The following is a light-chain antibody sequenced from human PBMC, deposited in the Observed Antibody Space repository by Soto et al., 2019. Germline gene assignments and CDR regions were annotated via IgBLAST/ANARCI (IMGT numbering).Light chain of an antibody. CDR3: SSYTSSSTVV. Sequence: QSALTQPPSVSGSPGQSGTISCTGTSSDVGSYNRVSWYQQPPGTAPKLMIYEVSNGPSGVPDRFSGSKSGNTASQTISGLQAEDEAEYYCSSYTSSSTVVFGGGTKLTVL. J-gene: IGLJ2*01. CDR1: SSDVGSYNR. V-gene: IGLV2-18*02. CDR2: EVS.